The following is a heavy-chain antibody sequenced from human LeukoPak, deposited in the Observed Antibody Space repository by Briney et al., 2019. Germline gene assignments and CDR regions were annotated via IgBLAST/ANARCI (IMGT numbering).Heavy chain of an antibody. CDR1: GYTFTSYA. D-gene: IGHD2/OR15-2a*01. CDR3: AREQNSGNWFDP. V-gene: IGHV1-69*06. J-gene: IGHJ5*02. CDR2: IIPIFGTA. Sequence: GASVKVSCKASGYTFTSYAMNWVRQAPGQGLEWMGGIIPIFGTANYAQKFQGRVTITADKSTSTAYMELSSLRSEDTAVYYCAREQNSGNWFDPWGQGTLVTVSS.